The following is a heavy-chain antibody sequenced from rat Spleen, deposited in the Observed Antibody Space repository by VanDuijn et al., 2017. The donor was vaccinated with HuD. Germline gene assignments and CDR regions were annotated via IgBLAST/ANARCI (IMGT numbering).Heavy chain of an antibody. CDR1: GRTFSDYY. V-gene: IGHV5-27*01. J-gene: IGHJ2*01. Sequence: EVQLVESGGGLVQPGRSLKLSCAASGRTFSDYYMAWVRQAPTKGLEWVAYISTGGTSTYYRDSVKGRFTISRDNAKNTLYLQMDSLRSEDTATYYCTTGVYWGQGVMVTVSS. CDR3: TTGVY. CDR2: ISTGGTST.